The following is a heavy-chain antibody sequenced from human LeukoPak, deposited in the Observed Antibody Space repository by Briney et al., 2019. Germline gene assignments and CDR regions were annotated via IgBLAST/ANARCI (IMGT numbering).Heavy chain of an antibody. CDR3: ARVVYGSGSYGSYYYYYMDV. Sequence: PLETLSLTCTVPGGSISSYYWSWIRQPPGKGLEWVGYIYYSGSTNYNRSLKSRVTISVDTSKNQFSLKLSSVTAADTAVYYCARVVYGSGSYGSYYYYYMDVWGKGTTVTVSS. J-gene: IGHJ6*03. D-gene: IGHD3-10*01. V-gene: IGHV4-59*01. CDR1: GGSISSYY. CDR2: IYYSGST.